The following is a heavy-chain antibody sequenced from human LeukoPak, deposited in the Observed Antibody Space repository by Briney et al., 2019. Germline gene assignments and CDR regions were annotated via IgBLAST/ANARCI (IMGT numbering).Heavy chain of an antibody. CDR1: GGTFSSYA. D-gene: IGHD4-17*01. CDR2: INPSSGGT. Sequence: ASVKVSCKASGGTFSSYAISWVRQAPGQGLEWMGWINPSSGGTNYAQKFQGRVTMTRDTSIGTAYMELSRLRSDDTAVFYCAKPDGDYVGQLDAFDIWGQGTMVTVSS. CDR3: AKPDGDYVGQLDAFDI. V-gene: IGHV1-2*02. J-gene: IGHJ3*02.